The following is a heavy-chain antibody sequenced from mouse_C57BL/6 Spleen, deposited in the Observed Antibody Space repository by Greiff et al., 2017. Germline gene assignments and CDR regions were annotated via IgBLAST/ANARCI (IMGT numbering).Heavy chain of an antibody. CDR3: ARRGENWGPYAMDY. CDR2: INPNYGTT. J-gene: IGHJ4*01. CDR1: GYSFTDYN. D-gene: IGHD4-1*01. V-gene: IGHV1-39*01. Sequence: VQLQQSGPELVKPGASVTISCKASGYSFTDYNMNWVKQSNGKSLEWIGVINPNYGTTSYNQKFKGKATLTVDQSSSTAYMQLNSLTSEDSAVYYCARRGENWGPYAMDYWGQGTSVTVSS.